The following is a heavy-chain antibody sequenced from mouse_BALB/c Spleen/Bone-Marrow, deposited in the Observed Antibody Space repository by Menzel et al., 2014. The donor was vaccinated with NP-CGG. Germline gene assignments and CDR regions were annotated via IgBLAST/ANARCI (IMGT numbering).Heavy chain of an antibody. Sequence: VQLQQSGTVLARPGAAVKMSCKASGYTFSNYWMHWVKQRPGQGLEWIGSIYPGNSDTTYNQEFKGKAKLTEVTSTSTAYMDLNSLTNEDSAVYYCTTLARTNFDYWGQGTTLTVSS. CDR2: IYPGNSDT. CDR3: TTLARTNFDY. J-gene: IGHJ2*01. V-gene: IGHV1-5*01. CDR1: GYTFSNYW. D-gene: IGHD3-1*01.